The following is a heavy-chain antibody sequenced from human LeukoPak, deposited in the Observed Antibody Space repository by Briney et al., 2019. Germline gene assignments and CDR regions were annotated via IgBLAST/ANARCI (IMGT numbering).Heavy chain of an antibody. CDR2: IYYSGTT. CDR1: GDSVSSDSYY. Sequence: PSETLSLTCTVSGDSVSSDSYYWSWIRQPPGKGLEWIGYIYYSGTTKQNPPLKSRVTLSVDTSKNQLYLKLNSVTAADTAVYYCARGVAAPGTGGLSWFDPWGQGTLVTVSS. D-gene: IGHD6-13*01. V-gene: IGHV4-61*01. J-gene: IGHJ5*02. CDR3: ARGVAAPGTGGLSWFDP.